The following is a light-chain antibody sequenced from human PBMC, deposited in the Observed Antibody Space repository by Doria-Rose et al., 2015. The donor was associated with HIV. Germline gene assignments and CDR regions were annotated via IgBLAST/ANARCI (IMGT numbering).Light chain of an antibody. V-gene: IGKV3-20*01. CDR2: DGS. Sequence: TQSPGTLSLSPGERATISCRASQSFSSTYLAWYQQKPGQAPSLLIYDGSTRATGIPDRFSASGSGTDFTLTINRLEPEDFALYYCHQYGTSWTFGQGTMVEI. CDR3: HQYGTSWT. J-gene: IGKJ1*01. CDR1: QSFSSTY.